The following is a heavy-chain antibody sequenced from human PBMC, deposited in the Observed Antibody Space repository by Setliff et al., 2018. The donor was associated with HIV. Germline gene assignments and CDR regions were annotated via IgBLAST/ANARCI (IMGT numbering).Heavy chain of an antibody. CDR2: IYTSGST. D-gene: IGHD3-10*01. Sequence: SETLSLTCTVSGGSISSGSYYWSWIRQPAGKGLEWIGRIYTSGSTNYNPSLKSRVTISLDKNQFSLNLRFVTAADTAVYYCARQPPLSALQVWFGDYWGQGILVTV. J-gene: IGHJ4*02. V-gene: IGHV4-61*02. CDR3: ARQPPLSALQVWFGDY. CDR1: GGSISSGSYY.